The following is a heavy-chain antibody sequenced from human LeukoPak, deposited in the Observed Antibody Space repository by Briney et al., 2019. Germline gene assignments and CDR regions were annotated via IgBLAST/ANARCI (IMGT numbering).Heavy chain of an antibody. J-gene: IGHJ4*02. D-gene: IGHD3-22*01. CDR3: ARGAMIVVVTLDY. CDR1: GGTFSSYA. CDR2: IIPIFGTA. Sequence: SVKVSCKASGGTFSSYAISWVRQAPGQGLEWMGGIIPIFGTANYAQKFQGRVTITADESTSTAYMELSSLRSEYTAVYYCARGAMIVVVTLDYWGQGTLVTVSS. V-gene: IGHV1-69*13.